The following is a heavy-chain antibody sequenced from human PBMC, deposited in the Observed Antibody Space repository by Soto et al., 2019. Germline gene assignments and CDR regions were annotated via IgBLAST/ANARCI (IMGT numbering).Heavy chain of an antibody. CDR1: GGTFSSYA. V-gene: IGHV1-69*13. CDR2: IIPIFGTA. Sequence: WASVKVSCKASGGTFSSYAISWVRQAPGQGLEWMGGIIPIFGTANYAQKFQGRVTITADESTSTVYMELSGLRPDDTAVYYCARRKERSGPHYFDYWGQGSQVTVSS. D-gene: IGHD6-25*01. J-gene: IGHJ4*02. CDR3: ARRKERSGPHYFDY.